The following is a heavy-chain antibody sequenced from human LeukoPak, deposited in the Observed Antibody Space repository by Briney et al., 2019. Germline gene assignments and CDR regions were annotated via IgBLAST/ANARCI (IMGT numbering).Heavy chain of an antibody. D-gene: IGHD1-1*01. J-gene: IGHJ4*02. Sequence: PSETLSLTCAVYGGSFSGYYWSWIRQPPGKGLEWIGYIYYSGSTYYNPSLKSRVTISVDTSKNQFSLKLSSVTAADTAVYYCARGNGSTQGYWGQGTLVTVSS. CDR2: IYYSGST. CDR1: GGSFSGYY. CDR3: ARGNGSTQGY. V-gene: IGHV4-34*09.